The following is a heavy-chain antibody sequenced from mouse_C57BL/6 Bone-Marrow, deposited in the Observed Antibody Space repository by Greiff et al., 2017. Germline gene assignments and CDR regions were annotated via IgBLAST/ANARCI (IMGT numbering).Heavy chain of an antibody. V-gene: IGHV1-64*01. Sequence: QVQLKQPGAELVKPGASVKLSCKASGYTFTSYWMHWVKQRPGQGLEWIGMIHPNSGSTNYNEKFKSKATLTVDKSSSTAYMQLSSLTSEDSAVYDCAGGYPWYFDVGGRGTAVTVSS. CDR3: AGGYPWYFDV. CDR1: GYTFTSYW. J-gene: IGHJ1*03. D-gene: IGHD2-2*01. CDR2: IHPNSGST.